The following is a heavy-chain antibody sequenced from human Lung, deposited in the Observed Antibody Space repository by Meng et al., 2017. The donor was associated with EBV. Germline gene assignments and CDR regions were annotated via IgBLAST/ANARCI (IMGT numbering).Heavy chain of an antibody. CDR3: ARAVDTGYFDY. Sequence: QVQLQVSATGLVKPLGPLSLRCAVSRASISNNNWWIWVRQPPGKGLEWIGEISHSGTTNYPPSLKSRVTISVDKSKNQFSLKLTSVTAADTAVYYCARAVDTGYFDYWGQGTLVTVSS. J-gene: IGHJ4*02. D-gene: IGHD5-18*01. CDR2: ISHSGTT. V-gene: IGHV4-4*02. CDR1: RASISNNNW.